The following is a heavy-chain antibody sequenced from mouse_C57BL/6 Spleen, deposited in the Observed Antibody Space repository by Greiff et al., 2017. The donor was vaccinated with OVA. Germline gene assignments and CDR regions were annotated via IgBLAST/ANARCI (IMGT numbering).Heavy chain of an antibody. V-gene: IGHV1-55*01. Sequence: QVQLQQPGAELVQPGASVKLSCKASGYTFTSYWITWVKQRPGQGLEWIGDINSGSGSTNSNEKFKSNATLTVDTSSSTAYMQLSSLSSEDSAVNYCARDWDFDYWGKGTTLTVSS. J-gene: IGHJ2*01. CDR2: INSGSGST. CDR3: ARDWDFDY. CDR1: GYTFTSYW. D-gene: IGHD4-1*01.